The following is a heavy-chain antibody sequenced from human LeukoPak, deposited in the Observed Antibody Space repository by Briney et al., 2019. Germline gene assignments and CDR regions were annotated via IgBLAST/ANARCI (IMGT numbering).Heavy chain of an antibody. V-gene: IGHV3-74*01. Sequence: GGSLRLSCAASGFTFSSYWMHWVRQAPGKGLVWVSRINRDGSSTSYADSVKGRFTISRDNAKNTLYLQMNSLRAEDTAVYYCARGSLAAFDIWGQGTMVTVSS. J-gene: IGHJ3*02. CDR3: ARGSLAAFDI. CDR1: GFTFSSYW. CDR2: INRDGSST.